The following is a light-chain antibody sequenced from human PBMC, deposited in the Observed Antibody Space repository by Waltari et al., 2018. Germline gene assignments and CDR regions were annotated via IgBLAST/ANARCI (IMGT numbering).Light chain of an antibody. Sequence: DIQMTQPPSSLSASVGYRFAITCRASQRISSYLNWYQQQAGKAPKLLIYGSSSLQSGVPSRFSGTGSGTDFTLTINGLQPEDFATYYCQQTYNLFTFGPGTTVDFK. CDR1: QRISSY. V-gene: IGKV1-39*01. CDR3: QQTYNLFT. J-gene: IGKJ3*01. CDR2: GSS.